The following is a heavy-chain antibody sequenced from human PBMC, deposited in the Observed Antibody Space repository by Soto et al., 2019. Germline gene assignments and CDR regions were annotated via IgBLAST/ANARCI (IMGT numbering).Heavy chain of an antibody. V-gene: IGHV4-39*07. J-gene: IGHJ6*02. CDR1: GGSTSSGGYY. Sequence: SETLSLTCTVSGGSTSSGGYYWSWIRQPPGKGLEWIGEINHSGSTNYNPSLKSRVTISVDTSKNQFSLKLSSVTAADTAVYYCARGDSGSVDYYGMDVWGQGTTVTVSS. CDR2: INHSGST. CDR3: ARGDSGSVDYYGMDV. D-gene: IGHD1-26*01.